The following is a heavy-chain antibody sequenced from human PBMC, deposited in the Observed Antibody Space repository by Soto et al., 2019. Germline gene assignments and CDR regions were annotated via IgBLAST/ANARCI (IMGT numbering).Heavy chain of an antibody. CDR2: INPSGGST. CDR3: ARDRRLMVALGGYNWFDP. Sequence: QVQLVQSGAEVKKPGASVKVSCKASGYTFTSYYMHWVRQAPGQGLEWMGIINPSGGSTSYAQKFQGRVTMTRDTSTSTVYMELRSLRSEDTAVYYCARDRRLMVALGGYNWFDPWGQGTLVTVAS. D-gene: IGHD2-15*01. CDR1: GYTFTSYY. V-gene: IGHV1-46*01. J-gene: IGHJ5*02.